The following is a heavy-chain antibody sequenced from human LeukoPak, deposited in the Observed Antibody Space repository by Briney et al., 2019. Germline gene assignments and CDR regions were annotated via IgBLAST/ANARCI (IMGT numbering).Heavy chain of an antibody. CDR3: AREPRGRGPYYDFWSGYSNLGWFDP. CDR1: GGSISSYY. V-gene: IGHV4-4*07. CDR2: IYTSGST. D-gene: IGHD3-3*01. J-gene: IGHJ5*02. Sequence: PSETLSLTCTVSGGSISSYYWSWSRQPAGKGLEWIGRIYTSGSTNYNPSLKSRVTMSVDTSKNQFSLKLSSVTAADTAVYYCAREPRGRGPYYDFWSGYSNLGWFDPWGQGTLVTVSS.